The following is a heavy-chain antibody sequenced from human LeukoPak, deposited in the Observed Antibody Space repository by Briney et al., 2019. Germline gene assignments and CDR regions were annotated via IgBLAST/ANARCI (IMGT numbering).Heavy chain of an antibody. Sequence: PSETLSLTCTVSGGSISSYYWSWIRQPPGKGLEWIGYIYYSGSTNYNPSLKGRVTISVDTSKNQFSLKLSSVTAADTAVYYCARLGLWFGELMGYWGQGTLVTVSS. D-gene: IGHD3-10*01. CDR1: GGSISSYY. J-gene: IGHJ4*02. CDR3: ARLGLWFGELMGY. CDR2: IYYSGST. V-gene: IGHV4-59*01.